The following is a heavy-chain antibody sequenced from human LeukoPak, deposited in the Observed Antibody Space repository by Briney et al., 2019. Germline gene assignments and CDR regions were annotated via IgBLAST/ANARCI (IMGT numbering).Heavy chain of an antibody. V-gene: IGHV4-38-2*01. J-gene: IGHJ4*02. CDR3: ARRGNSWPYYFDD. CDR1: GYSISSGYY. D-gene: IGHD6-13*01. CDR2: IYHSGST. Sequence: SETLSLTCAVSGYSISSGYYWGWIRQPPGKGLEWIASIYHSGSTYYNPSLKSRVTISVDTSKNQFSLKLTSVTAADTADYYCARRGNSWPYYFDDWGQGTLVTVSS.